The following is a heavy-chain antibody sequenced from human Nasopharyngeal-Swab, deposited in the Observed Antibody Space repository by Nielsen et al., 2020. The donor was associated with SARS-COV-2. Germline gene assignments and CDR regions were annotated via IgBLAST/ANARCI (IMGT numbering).Heavy chain of an antibody. J-gene: IGHJ5*02. D-gene: IGHD5-18*01. CDR3: AREDLGYSYGA. Sequence: WVRQDPGQGLEWMGGSIPIFGTANYAQKVEGRVTISADKSTSTAYMELSSLRSEDTAVYYCAREDLGYSYGAWGQGTLVTVSS. CDR2: SIPIFGTA. V-gene: IGHV1-69*06.